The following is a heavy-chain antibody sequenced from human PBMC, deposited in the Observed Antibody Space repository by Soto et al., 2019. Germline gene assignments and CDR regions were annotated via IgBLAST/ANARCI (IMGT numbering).Heavy chain of an antibody. CDR2: FDPEDGET. V-gene: IGHV1-24*01. CDR3: ATTNPIDYGDYDGDYYYYSGMDV. Sequence: ASVKVSCKVSGYTLTELSMHWVRQAPGKGLEWMGGFDPEDGETIYAQKFQGRVTMTEDTSTDTAYMELSSLRSEDTAVYYCATTNPIDYGDYDGDYYYYSGMDVWGQGTTVTVSS. D-gene: IGHD4-17*01. J-gene: IGHJ6*02. CDR1: GYTLTELS.